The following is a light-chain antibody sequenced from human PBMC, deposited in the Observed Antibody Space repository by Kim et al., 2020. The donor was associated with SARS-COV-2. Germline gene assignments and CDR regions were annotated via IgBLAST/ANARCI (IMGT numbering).Light chain of an antibody. Sequence: GRSITISCTETSSDVGGYDYVSWYQQHPGKAPKLMIYDVSKRPSGISSRFSGSKSGNTASLTISGLQAEDEADYYCSSYTSSSTYVFGTGTKVTVL. CDR3: SSYTSSSTYV. CDR1: SSDVGGYDY. J-gene: IGLJ1*01. V-gene: IGLV2-14*04. CDR2: DVS.